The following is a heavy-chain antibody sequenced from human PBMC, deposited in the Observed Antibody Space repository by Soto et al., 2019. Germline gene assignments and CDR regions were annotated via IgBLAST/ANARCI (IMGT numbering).Heavy chain of an antibody. CDR3: AREGCSSTSCIPADNYYCYYSMNV. Sequence: SVKVSCKASGSTFTSYDINWVRQAPGQGLEWMGWMNPNSGNTGYAQKFQGRVTMTRNTSISTAYMELSSLRSKHTAVYSCAREGCSSTSCIPADNYYCYYSMNVWGRVTRVTVPS. J-gene: IGHJ6*04. CDR2: MNPNSGNT. D-gene: IGHD2-2*01. V-gene: IGHV1-8*01. CDR1: GSTFTSYD.